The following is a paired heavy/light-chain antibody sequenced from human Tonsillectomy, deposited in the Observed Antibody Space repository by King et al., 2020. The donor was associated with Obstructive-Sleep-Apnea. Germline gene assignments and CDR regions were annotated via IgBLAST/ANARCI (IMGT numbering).Light chain of an antibody. J-gene: IGKJ2*01. CDR2: WAS. CDR1: QSVLQSSNNKNY. CDR3: QQYFSLYT. V-gene: IGKV4-1*01. Sequence: DIVMTQSPDSLAVSLGERATINCKSSQSVLQSSNNKNYLAWYQQRPGQPPKLLIYWASTRESGVPDRFSGSGSGTDFTLTISSLQAEDVAVYYCQQYFSLYTFGQGTKLEIK.
Heavy chain of an antibody. D-gene: IGHD4-17*01. J-gene: IGHJ6*02. V-gene: IGHV3-66*01. CDR3: ARDRQDYGDYEGSYYFYGMDV. CDR2: LYSGGRT. CDR1: GFTVSSSY. Sequence: EVQLVESGGGSVQPGGSLRLSCAASGFTVSSSYMSWVRQAPGKGLEWVSVLYSGGRTHYADSVRGRFTISRDNSKNTLYLQMNSLRAEDTAVYYCARDRQDYGDYEGSYYFYGMDVWGQGTTVTVSS.